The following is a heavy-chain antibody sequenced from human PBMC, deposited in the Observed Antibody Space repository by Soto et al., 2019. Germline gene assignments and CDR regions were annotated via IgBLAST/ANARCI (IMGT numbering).Heavy chain of an antibody. J-gene: IGHJ6*02. CDR2: TYYRSKWYN. V-gene: IGHV6-1*01. CDR1: GDSVSSNSAA. Sequence: SQTLSLTCAISGDSVSSNSAAWNWIRQSPSRGLEWLGRTYYRSKWYNDYAVSVKSRITINPDTSKNQFSLQLNSVTPEDTAVYYCARDPVALAVSYYAMDVCGQGTRVTVSS. D-gene: IGHD2-15*01. CDR3: ARDPVALAVSYYAMDV.